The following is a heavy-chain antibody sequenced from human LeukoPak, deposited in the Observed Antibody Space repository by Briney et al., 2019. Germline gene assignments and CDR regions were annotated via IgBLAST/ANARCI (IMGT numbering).Heavy chain of an antibody. CDR2: ISSSGGNT. CDR1: GFTFSSYS. D-gene: IGHD5-12*01. J-gene: IGHJ4*02. CDR3: AKDRPTWPIDY. Sequence: PGGSLRLSCTASGFTFSSYSMSWVRQAPGKGLEWVSSISSSGGNTYYSDSMKGRFTISRDNSKSTMYLQMNSLRAEDTAVYYCAKDRPTWPIDYWGQGTLVTVSS. V-gene: IGHV3-23*01.